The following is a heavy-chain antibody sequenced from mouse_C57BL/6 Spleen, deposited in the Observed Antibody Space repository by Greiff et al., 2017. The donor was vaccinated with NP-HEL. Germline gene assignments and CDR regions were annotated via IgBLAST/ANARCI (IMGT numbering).Heavy chain of an antibody. CDR1: GYTFTDYY. J-gene: IGHJ4*01. CDR3: ARKGWDVYAMDY. Sequence: EVQLQQSGPELVKPGASVKISCKASGYTFTDYYMNWVKQSHGKSLEWIGDINPNNGGTSYNQKFKGKATLTVDKSSSTAYMELSSLTSEDSAVYYWARKGWDVYAMDYWGQGASVTVSS. CDR2: INPNNGGT. V-gene: IGHV1-26*01. D-gene: IGHD4-1*01.